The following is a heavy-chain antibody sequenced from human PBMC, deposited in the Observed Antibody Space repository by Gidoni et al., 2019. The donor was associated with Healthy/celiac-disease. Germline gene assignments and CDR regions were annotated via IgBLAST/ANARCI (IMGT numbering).Heavy chain of an antibody. CDR1: GFTVSGSA. D-gene: IGHD3-22*01. Sequence: EVQLVESGGGLVQPGGSLKLACAASGFTVSGSAMHWVRQASGKGLGWVGRIRSQANSYATAYAASVKGRFTISRDDSKNTAYLQMNSLKTEDTAVYYCTRHFAYDSSGYYPADYGMDVWGQGTTVTVSS. J-gene: IGHJ6*02. CDR2: IRSQANSYAT. CDR3: TRHFAYDSSGYYPADYGMDV. V-gene: IGHV3-73*02.